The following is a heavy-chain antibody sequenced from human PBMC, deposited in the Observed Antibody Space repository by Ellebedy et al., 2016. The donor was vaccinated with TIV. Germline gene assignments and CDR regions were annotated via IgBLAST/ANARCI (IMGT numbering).Heavy chain of an antibody. CDR2: INSDGSST. CDR1: GFSFGSYW. J-gene: IGHJ4*02. D-gene: IGHD6-19*01. CDR3: AKCRHSTGCLLDS. V-gene: IGHV3-74*01. Sequence: GESLKISCAASGFSFGSYWMHWVRQAPGKGLVWVSRINSDGSSTSYADSVKGRFTISRDSSKDTLYLEMDSLRADDTAIYYCAKCRHSTGCLLDSWGQGTLVTVSS.